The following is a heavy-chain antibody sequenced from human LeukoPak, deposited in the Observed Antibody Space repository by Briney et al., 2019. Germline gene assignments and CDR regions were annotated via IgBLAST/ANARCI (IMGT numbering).Heavy chain of an antibody. Sequence: GESLQISCQGSEYSFTSYWIGWVRQMPGKGPEWMGIIYPGDSDTRYSPSFQGQVTISADKSITTAYLQWSSLRASDTAVYYCARRNVATDADYWGQGTLVTVSS. V-gene: IGHV5-51*01. CDR3: ARRNVATDADY. D-gene: IGHD5-12*01. J-gene: IGHJ4*02. CDR1: EYSFTSYW. CDR2: IYPGDSDT.